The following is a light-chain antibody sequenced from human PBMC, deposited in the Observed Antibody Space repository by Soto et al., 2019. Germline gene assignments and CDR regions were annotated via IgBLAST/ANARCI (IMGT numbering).Light chain of an antibody. Sequence: DIQMTQSPSSLSTSVGDRVTIPCRASQSISTYLSWYQQKPGRAPKLMIYEASSLQGGVPSRFSGSGSGTDFTLTVSSLQPEDFATYYCQQSYSTPLTFGGGTKVDIK. CDR2: EAS. J-gene: IGKJ4*01. CDR1: QSISTY. V-gene: IGKV1-39*01. CDR3: QQSYSTPLT.